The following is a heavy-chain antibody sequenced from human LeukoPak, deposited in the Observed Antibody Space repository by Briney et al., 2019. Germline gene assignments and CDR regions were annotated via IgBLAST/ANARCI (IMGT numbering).Heavy chain of an antibody. D-gene: IGHD6-13*01. V-gene: IGHV1-69*05. CDR2: IIPIFGTA. CDR3: ASSIAAAGRTFDY. J-gene: IGHJ4*02. CDR1: GGTFSSYA. Sequence: GSSVKVSCKASGGTFSSYAISWVRQAPGQGLEWMGGIIPIFGTANYAQKFQGRVPITTDESTSTAYMELSSLRSEDTAVYYCASSIAAAGRTFDYWGQGTLVTVSS.